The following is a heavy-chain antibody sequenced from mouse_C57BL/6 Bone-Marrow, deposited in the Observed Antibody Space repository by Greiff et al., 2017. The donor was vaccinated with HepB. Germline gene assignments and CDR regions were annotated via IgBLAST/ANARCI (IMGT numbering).Heavy chain of an antibody. CDR1: GFNIKDDY. V-gene: IGHV14-4*01. D-gene: IGHD1-1*01. J-gene: IGHJ2*01. CDR2: IDPENGDT. CDR3: TTITTVVAKVVYFDY. Sequence: EVQLQQSGAELVRPGASVKLSCTASGFNIKDDYMHWVKQRPEQGLEWIGWIDPENGDTEYASKFQGKATITADTSSNTAYLQLSSLTSEDTAVYYCTTITTVVAKVVYFDYGGQGTTLTVSS.